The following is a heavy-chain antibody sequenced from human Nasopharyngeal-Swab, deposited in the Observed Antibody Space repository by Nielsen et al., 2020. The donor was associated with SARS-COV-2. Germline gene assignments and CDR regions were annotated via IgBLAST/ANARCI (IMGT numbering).Heavy chain of an antibody. CDR2: FDPEVGET. CDR3: ATGTASGRANWFDP. D-gene: IGHD3-3*01. Sequence: ASVKVSCKASGYTLTELSIHWVRQAPGKGLEWMGGFDPEVGETIYAQKFQGRVTMTEDTSTDTAYMELSSLRSEDTAVYYCATGTASGRANWFDPWGQGTRVTVSS. V-gene: IGHV1-24*01. CDR1: GYTLTELS. J-gene: IGHJ5*02.